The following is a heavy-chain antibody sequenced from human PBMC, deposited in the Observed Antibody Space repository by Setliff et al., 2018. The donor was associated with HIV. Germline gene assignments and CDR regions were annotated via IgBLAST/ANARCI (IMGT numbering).Heavy chain of an antibody. J-gene: IGHJ4*02. CDR1: GASINNSTYY. CDR2: IHYSGNT. D-gene: IGHD3-3*02. CDR3: TRLALGN. Sequence: SETLSLTCAVSGASINNSTYYWGWIRQPSGKGLEWIGDIHYSGNTHYNPSLKSRVTISVDTSKNQFSLKLNSVSPTDTAVYYCTRLALGNWGQGTLVTVSA. V-gene: IGHV4-39*01.